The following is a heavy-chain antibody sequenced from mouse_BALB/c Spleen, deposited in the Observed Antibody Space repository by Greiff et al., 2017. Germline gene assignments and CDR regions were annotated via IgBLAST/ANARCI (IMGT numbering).Heavy chain of an antibody. Sequence: EVKLQESGPGLVKPSQTVSLTCTVTGISITTGNYRWSWIRQFPGNKLEWIGYIYYSGTITYNPSLTSRTTITRDTSKNQFFLEMNSLTAEDTATYYCARDGVDGYYGWFAYWGQGTLVTVSA. J-gene: IGHJ3*01. CDR1: GISITTGNYR. V-gene: IGHV3-5*02. D-gene: IGHD2-3*01. CDR3: ARDGVDGYYGWFAY. CDR2: IYYSGTI.